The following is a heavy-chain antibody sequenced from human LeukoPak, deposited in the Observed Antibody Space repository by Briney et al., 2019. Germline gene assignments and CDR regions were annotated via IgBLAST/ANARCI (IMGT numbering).Heavy chain of an antibody. CDR1: GGSFSGYY. CDR3: ARGLSYGPFDY. D-gene: IGHD5-18*01. V-gene: IGHV4-34*01. J-gene: IGHJ4*02. CDR2: INHSGST. Sequence: SETLSLTCAVYGGSFSGYYWSWIRQPPGKGLEWIGEINHSGSTNYNPSLKSRVTISVDTSKNQYSLKLSSVTAADTAVYYCARGLSYGPFDYLGQGTLVTVSS.